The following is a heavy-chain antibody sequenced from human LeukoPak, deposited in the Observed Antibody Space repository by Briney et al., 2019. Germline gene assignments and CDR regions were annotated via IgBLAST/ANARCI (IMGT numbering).Heavy chain of an antibody. Sequence: SAVKVSCKASGYTFTSYDINWLGQATGQGGEWMGWMNPNSGNTGYTQKFQGRVTMTRNTSISTANKELSSLRSEHTAGYYCARGRAFFLCVGELFNWFDPWGQGTLVTVSS. CDR3: ARGRAFFLCVGELFNWFDP. J-gene: IGHJ5*02. D-gene: IGHD3-10*01. CDR1: GYTFTSYD. CDR2: MNPNSGNT. V-gene: IGHV1-8*01.